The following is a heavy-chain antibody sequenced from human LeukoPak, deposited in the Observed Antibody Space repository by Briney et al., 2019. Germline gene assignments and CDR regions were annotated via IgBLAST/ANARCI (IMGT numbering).Heavy chain of an antibody. D-gene: IGHD6-13*01. Sequence: SVKVSCKASGGTFSSYAISWVRQAPGQGLEWMGRIIPILGIANYAQKFQGRVTITADKSTSTAYMELSSLRSEDTAVYYCARRAGTAAAGTSGSDYWGQEPLVTVSS. V-gene: IGHV1-69*04. CDR2: IIPILGIA. CDR3: ARRAGTAAAGTSGSDY. CDR1: GGTFSSYA. J-gene: IGHJ4*02.